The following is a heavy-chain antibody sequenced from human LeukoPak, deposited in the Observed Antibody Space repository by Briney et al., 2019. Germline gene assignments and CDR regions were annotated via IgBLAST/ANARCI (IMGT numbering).Heavy chain of an antibody. Sequence: PSETLSLTCIVSGDSISSSTYYWAWIRQPPGKGLEWVGYIYFSGYTYYNPSLRSRVSISIDTSKNRFSLNLNSVTAADTAVYYCTRVANGDYFDFWGQGTLVTVSS. J-gene: IGHJ4*02. CDR3: TRVANGDYFDF. CDR2: IYFSGYT. D-gene: IGHD4-17*01. CDR1: GDSISSSTYY. V-gene: IGHV4-30-4*08.